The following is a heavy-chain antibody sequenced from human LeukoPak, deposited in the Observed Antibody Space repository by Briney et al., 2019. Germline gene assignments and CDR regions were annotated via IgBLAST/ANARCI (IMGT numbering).Heavy chain of an antibody. J-gene: IGHJ6*02. V-gene: IGHV1-69*04. CDR2: IIPILGIA. D-gene: IGHD2-15*01. Sequence: GASVKVSCKASGGTFSSYAISWVRQAPGQGLEWMGRIIPILGIANYAQKFQGRVTITADKSTSTAYMELSSLRSEDTAVFYCARGPRSSLGYCSGGSCLGGYYYGMDVWGQGTTVTVSS. CDR3: ARGPRSSLGYCSGGSCLGGYYYGMDV. CDR1: GGTFSSYA.